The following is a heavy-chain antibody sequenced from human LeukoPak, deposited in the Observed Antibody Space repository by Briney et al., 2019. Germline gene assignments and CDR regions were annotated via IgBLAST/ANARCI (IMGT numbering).Heavy chain of an antibody. D-gene: IGHD3-22*01. V-gene: IGHV3-23*01. CDR2: ISGSGGST. J-gene: IGHJ4*02. CDR1: GFTFSSYA. CDR3: ARAPGSGYYSGFDY. Sequence: GGSLRLSCAASGFTFSSYAMSWVRQAPGKGLGWVSAISGSGGSTYYADSVKGRFTISRDNSKNTLYLQMNSLRAEDTAVYYCARAPGSGYYSGFDYWGQGTLVTVSS.